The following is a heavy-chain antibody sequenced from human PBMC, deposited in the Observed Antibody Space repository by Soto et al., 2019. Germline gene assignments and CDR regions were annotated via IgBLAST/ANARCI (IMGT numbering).Heavy chain of an antibody. CDR3: ARSRHNIVVVPAAIPTDPRYHYYYYGMDV. J-gene: IGHJ6*02. D-gene: IGHD2-2*02. CDR2: INTNTGNP. Sequence: ASVKVSCKASGYTFTSYAMNWVRQAPGQGLEWMGWINTNTGNPTYAQGFTGRFVFSLDTSVSTAYLQICSLKAEDTAVYYCARSRHNIVVVPAAIPTDPRYHYYYYGMDVWGQGTTVTVSS. CDR1: GYTFTSYA. V-gene: IGHV7-4-1*01.